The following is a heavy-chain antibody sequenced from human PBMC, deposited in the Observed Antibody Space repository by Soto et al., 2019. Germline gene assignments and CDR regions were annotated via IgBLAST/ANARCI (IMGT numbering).Heavy chain of an antibody. D-gene: IGHD2-15*01. J-gene: IGHJ1*01. Sequence: SETLSLTCAVYGGSFSGYYWSWIRQPPGKGLEWIGEINHSGSTNYNPSLKSRVTISVDTSKNQFSLKLSSVTAADTAVYYCAREEYCSGGSCYTSSTFQHWGQGTLVTVSS. V-gene: IGHV4-34*01. CDR2: INHSGST. CDR1: GGSFSGYY. CDR3: AREEYCSGGSCYTSSTFQH.